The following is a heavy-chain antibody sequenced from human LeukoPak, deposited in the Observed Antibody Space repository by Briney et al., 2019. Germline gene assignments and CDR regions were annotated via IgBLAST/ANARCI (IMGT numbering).Heavy chain of an antibody. Sequence: SETLSLTCTVSGGSISSSDYYWGWIRQSPGKGLEWIGYIYYSGSTNYNPSLKSRVTISVDTSKNQFSLKLSSVTAADTAVYYCARDHLGSTGFDPWGQGTLVTVSS. CDR1: GGSISSSDYY. CDR3: ARDHLGSTGFDP. V-gene: IGHV4-61*08. CDR2: IYYSGST. J-gene: IGHJ5*02. D-gene: IGHD6-6*01.